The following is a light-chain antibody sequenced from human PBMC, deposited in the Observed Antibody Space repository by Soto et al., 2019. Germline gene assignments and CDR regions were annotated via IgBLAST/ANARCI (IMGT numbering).Light chain of an antibody. Sequence: QSVLTQPASVSGSPGQSITISCTGTSSDVGGYNYVSSYQQQSGKAPKLMIHEVSNRPSGVSNRFSCSKSGNTASLTPSGLQAEPEADYYRSSYTRSRAYGCGIETQVTVL. CDR2: EVS. CDR1: SSDVGGYNY. CDR3: SSYTRSRAYG. J-gene: IGLJ1*01. V-gene: IGLV2-14*01.